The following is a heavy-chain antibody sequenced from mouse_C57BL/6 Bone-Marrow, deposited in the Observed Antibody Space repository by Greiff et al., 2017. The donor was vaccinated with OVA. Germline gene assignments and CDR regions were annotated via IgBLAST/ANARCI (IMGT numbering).Heavy chain of an antibody. V-gene: IGHV1-63*01. Sequence: QVQLKQSGAELVRPGTSVKMSCKASGYTFTNYWIGWAKQRPGHGLEWIGDIYPGGGYTNYNEKFKGKATLTADKSSSTAYMQFSSLTSEDSAIYYCARSYDFNWYFDVWGTGTTVTVSS. CDR1: GYTFTNYW. CDR2: IYPGGGYT. J-gene: IGHJ1*03. CDR3: ARSYDFNWYFDV. D-gene: IGHD2-4*01.